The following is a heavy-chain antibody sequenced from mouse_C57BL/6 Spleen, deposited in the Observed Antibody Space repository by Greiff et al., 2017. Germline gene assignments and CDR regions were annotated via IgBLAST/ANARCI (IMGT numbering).Heavy chain of an antibody. CDR1: GYSFTDYN. J-gene: IGHJ4*01. CDR3: ARSEGYENYAMDY. D-gene: IGHD3-2*02. V-gene: IGHV1-39*01. CDR2: INPNYGTT. Sequence: EVQLQQSGPELVKPGASVQISCKASGYSFTDYNMNWVKQSNGKSLEWIGVINPNYGTTSYNQKFKGKATLNVDQSSSTAYMQLNSLTSEDSAVYYCARSEGYENYAMDYWGQGTSVTVSS.